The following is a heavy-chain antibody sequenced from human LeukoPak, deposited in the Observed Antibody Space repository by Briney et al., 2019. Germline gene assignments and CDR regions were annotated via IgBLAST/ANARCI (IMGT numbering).Heavy chain of an antibody. J-gene: IGHJ4*02. CDR1: GYSFTDYY. V-gene: IGHV1-2*02. CDR2: INPNSGGT. Sequence: ASVKVSCKTSGYSFTDYYIHWVRQAPGQGLEWMGWINPNSGGTNYAQKFQGRVTMTRDTSISTAYMELSRLRSDDTAVYYCAREWGVAAVAGKDYWGQGTLVTVSS. D-gene: IGHD6-19*01. CDR3: AREWGVAAVAGKDY.